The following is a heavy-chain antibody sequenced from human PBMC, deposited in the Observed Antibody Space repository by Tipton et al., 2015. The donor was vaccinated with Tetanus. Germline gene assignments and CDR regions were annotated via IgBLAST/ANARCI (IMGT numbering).Heavy chain of an antibody. V-gene: IGHV3-30*18. CDR3: AKGIAAMPHVHFYGMDV. D-gene: IGHD2-2*01. Sequence: SLRLSCAASGFTFSSYGMHWVRQAPGKGLEWVAVISYDGSNKYYADSVKGRFTISRDNSKNTLYLQMNSLRAEDTAVYYCAKGIAAMPHVHFYGMDVWGQGTTVTVSS. CDR2: ISYDGSNK. J-gene: IGHJ6*02. CDR1: GFTFSSYG.